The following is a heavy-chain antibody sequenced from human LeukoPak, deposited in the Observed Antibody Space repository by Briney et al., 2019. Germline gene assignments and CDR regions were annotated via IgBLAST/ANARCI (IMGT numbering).Heavy chain of an antibody. CDR2: INSDGSST. CDR3: ARDPPPGEDDSSGYHFDY. J-gene: IGHJ4*02. Sequence: PGGSLRLSCAASGFTFSTYWMHWVRQAPGKGLVWVSRINSDGSSTSYADSVKGRFTISRDNAKNTLYLQMNSLRAEDTAVYYCARDPPPGEDDSSGYHFDYWGQGTLVTVSS. D-gene: IGHD3-22*01. V-gene: IGHV3-74*01. CDR1: GFTFSTYW.